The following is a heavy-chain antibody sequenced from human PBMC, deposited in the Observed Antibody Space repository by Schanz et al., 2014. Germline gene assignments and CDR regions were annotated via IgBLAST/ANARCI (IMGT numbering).Heavy chain of an antibody. D-gene: IGHD1-26*01. J-gene: IGHJ4*02. CDR1: GFGFRSYS. V-gene: IGHV3-48*01. CDR3: ARGGSGSHYRLDY. CDR2: ISGSSRTI. Sequence: EVQLVESGGGLIQPGGSLRLSCAASGFGFRSYSMNWVRQAPGKGLEWVSYISGSSRTIYYADSMKGRFTVSRDNAENALYLQMNSLRAEDTGLYFCARGGSGSHYRLDYWGQGTLVTVSS.